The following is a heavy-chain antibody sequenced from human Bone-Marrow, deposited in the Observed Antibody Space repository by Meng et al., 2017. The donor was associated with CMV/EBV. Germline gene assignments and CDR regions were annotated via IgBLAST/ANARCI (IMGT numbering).Heavy chain of an antibody. V-gene: IGHV3-21*06. Sequence: GGSLRLSCVASGFTLSPFSMNWVRQAPGKGLEWVSSISSSSSYIHYADSVRGRFTVSRDNTKNSLYLQMNSLRVADTAFYYCASREGGYWGQGTLVTVSS. J-gene: IGHJ4*01. D-gene: IGHD3-10*01. CDR2: ISSSSSYI. CDR1: GFTLSPFS. CDR3: ASREGGY.